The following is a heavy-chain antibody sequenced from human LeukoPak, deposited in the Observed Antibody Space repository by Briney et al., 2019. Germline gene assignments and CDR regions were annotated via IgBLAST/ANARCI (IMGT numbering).Heavy chain of an antibody. V-gene: IGHV4-59*08. CDR1: GGSVSDYY. J-gene: IGHJ5*02. CDR3: ARHAIYSGGYSYWFDP. Sequence: SATLFLTCTVSGGSVSDYYWSWIRQPPGKGLEWIAYLYYSGIINYNPSLKSRASISVDTSNNLCSLRLSSVTAADTAVYYCARHAIYSGGYSYWFDPWGLGTLVTVSS. D-gene: IGHD1-26*01. CDR2: LYYSGII.